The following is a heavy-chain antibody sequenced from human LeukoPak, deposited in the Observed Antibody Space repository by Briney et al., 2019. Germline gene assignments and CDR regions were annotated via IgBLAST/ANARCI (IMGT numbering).Heavy chain of an antibody. V-gene: IGHV5-51*03. D-gene: IGHD6-6*01. CDR2: IYPGDSDT. CDR1: GYSFTSYW. J-gene: IGHJ3*02. CDR3: ARGPLVSRPQGAFDI. Sequence: GESLKISCKGSGYSFTSYWIGWGRQMLGKGLEWMGIIYPGDSDTRYSPSFQGQVTISADKSISTAYLQWSSLKASDTAMYYCARGPLVSRPQGAFDIWGQGTMVTVSS.